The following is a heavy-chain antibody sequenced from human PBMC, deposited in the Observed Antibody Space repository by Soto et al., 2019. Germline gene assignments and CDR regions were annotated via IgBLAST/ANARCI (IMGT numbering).Heavy chain of an antibody. CDR2: INPNSGGT. V-gene: IGHV1-2*04. D-gene: IGHD5-18*01. CDR1: GYTFTGYY. J-gene: IGHJ4*02. Sequence: ASVKVSCKASGYTFTGYYMHWVRQAPGQGLEWMGWINPNSGGTNYAQKFQGWVTMTRDTSISTACMELSRLRSDDTAVYYCARDAGNDTAMAMFDYWGQGTLVTVSS. CDR3: ARDAGNDTAMAMFDY.